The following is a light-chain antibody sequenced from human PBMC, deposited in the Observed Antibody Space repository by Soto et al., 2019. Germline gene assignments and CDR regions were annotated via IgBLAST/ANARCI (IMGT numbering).Light chain of an antibody. Sequence: EIVLTQSPGTLSLSPGERATLSCRASQSVGSDFLAWYQQKPGQAPRLLISGASSRATGIPDRFSGSGSGTDFTLTISRLEPEDSAVYHCQLYGQSPITFGQGTRLEIK. CDR2: GAS. J-gene: IGKJ5*01. CDR3: QLYGQSPIT. CDR1: QSVGSDF. V-gene: IGKV3-20*01.